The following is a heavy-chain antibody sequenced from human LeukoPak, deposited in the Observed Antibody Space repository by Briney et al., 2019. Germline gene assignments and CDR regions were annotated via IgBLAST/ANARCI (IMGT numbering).Heavy chain of an antibody. J-gene: IGHJ4*02. CDR1: GYTFTSYG. D-gene: IGHD6-13*01. V-gene: IGHV1-18*01. Sequence: GASVKVSCKASGYTFTSYGISWVRQAPGQGLEWMGWISAYNGNTNYAQKLQGRVTMTTDTSTSTAYMELRSLRSDDTAVYYCARCDSSSWYRVCAIGENYWGQGTLVNVSS. CDR2: ISAYNGNT. CDR3: ARCDSSSWYRVCAIGENY.